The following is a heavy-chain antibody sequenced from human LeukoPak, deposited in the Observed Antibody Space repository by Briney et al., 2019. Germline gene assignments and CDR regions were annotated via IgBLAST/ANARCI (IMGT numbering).Heavy chain of an antibody. V-gene: IGHV4-39*01. D-gene: IGHD2-8*02. CDR3: ASYWWGRNFDY. CDR2: IYYSGST. J-gene: IGHJ4*02. Sequence: SETLSLTCTVSDGSISSSSYYWGWIRQPPGKGLEWVGSIYYSGSTYYNPSLKSRVTISVDTSKNQFSLKLSSVTAADTAVYYCASYWWGRNFDYWGQGTLVTVSS. CDR1: DGSISSSSYY.